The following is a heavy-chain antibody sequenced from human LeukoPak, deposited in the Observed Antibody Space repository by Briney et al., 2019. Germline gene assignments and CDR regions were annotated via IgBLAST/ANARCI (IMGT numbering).Heavy chain of an antibody. J-gene: IGHJ6*02. CDR1: GFRFSDNV. D-gene: IGHD3-10*01. V-gene: IGHV3-30*14. CDR2: SSYDGVNA. CDR3: ARGGRRDGTVSTYYFYAIDV. Sequence: GGSLRLSCVVSGFRFSDNVFHWVRQAPGKGLEWVTSSSYDGVNAFYADSVKGRFTISRDTAGGTVSLQMDNLRVEDTAVYYCARGGRRDGTVSTYYFYAIDVWGQGTAVTVSS.